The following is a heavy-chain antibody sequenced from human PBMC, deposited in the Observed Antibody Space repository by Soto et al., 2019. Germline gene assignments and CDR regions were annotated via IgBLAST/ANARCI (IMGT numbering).Heavy chain of an antibody. CDR1: GFTFSSYA. V-gene: IGHV3-30-3*01. D-gene: IGHD3-22*01. J-gene: IGHJ2*01. CDR2: ISYDGSNK. Sequence: QVQLVESGGGVVKPGRSLRLSCAASGFTFSSYAMHWVRQAAGKGLGWVAVISYDGSNKYYADSVKGRFTISRDNSKNTLYLQMNSLRAEDTAVYYCARGRDSSGYDGRGWYFDLWGRGTLVTVSS. CDR3: ARGRDSSGYDGRGWYFDL.